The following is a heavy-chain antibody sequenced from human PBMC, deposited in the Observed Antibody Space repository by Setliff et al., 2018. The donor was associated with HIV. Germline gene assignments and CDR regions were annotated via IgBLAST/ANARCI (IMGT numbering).Heavy chain of an antibody. CDR1: GYTFTSYD. D-gene: IGHD3-16*01. Sequence: ASVKVSCKASGYTFTSYDINWVRQATGQGLEWMGWINTNTGNPTYAQGFTGRFVFSLDTSVSTTYLQISSLKAEDTAVYYCARDSPLAFDYWGQGTMVTVSS. J-gene: IGHJ4*02. V-gene: IGHV7-4-1*02. CDR3: ARDSPLAFDY. CDR2: INTNTGNP.